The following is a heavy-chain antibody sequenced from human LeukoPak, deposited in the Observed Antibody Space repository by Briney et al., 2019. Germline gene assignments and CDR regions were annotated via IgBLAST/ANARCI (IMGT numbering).Heavy chain of an antibody. CDR3: ASVVPTAKVDY. CDR2: IYYSGTT. J-gene: IGHJ4*02. D-gene: IGHD2-2*01. V-gene: IGHV4-39*07. CDR1: GGSISSSYY. Sequence: SETLSLTCTVSGGSISSSYYWGWIRQPPGKGLEWIGSIYYSGTTYYNPSLKSRVTISIDTPKNQFSLKLSSVTAADTAVYFCASVVPTAKVDYWGQGALVTVSS.